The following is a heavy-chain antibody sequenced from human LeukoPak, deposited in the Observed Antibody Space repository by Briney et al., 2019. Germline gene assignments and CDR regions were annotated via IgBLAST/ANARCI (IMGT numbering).Heavy chain of an antibody. CDR1: GFSLSTSGMR. V-gene: IGHV2-70*04. Sequence: SGPALVKPTQTLTLTCTFSGFSLSTSGMRVSWIRQPPGKALEWLARIDWDDDRFYSTSLRTRLTISKDTSKNQVVLTMTNTDPVDTATYYCARYDSSGYWFDYWGQGTLVTVSS. CDR2: IDWDDDR. CDR3: ARYDSSGYWFDY. D-gene: IGHD3-22*01. J-gene: IGHJ4*02.